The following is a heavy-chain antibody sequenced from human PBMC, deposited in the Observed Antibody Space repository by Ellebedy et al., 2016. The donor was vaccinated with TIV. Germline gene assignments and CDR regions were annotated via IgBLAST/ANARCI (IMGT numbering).Heavy chain of an antibody. Sequence: SETLSLTCTVSGGSISSYYWSWIRQPPGKGLEWIGYIYYSGSTNYNPSLKSRVTISVDTSKNQFSLKLSSVTAADTAVYYCARFHVDTAMDFDYWGQGTLVTVSS. CDR2: IYYSGST. CDR1: GGSISSYY. V-gene: IGHV4-59*08. CDR3: ARFHVDTAMDFDY. D-gene: IGHD5-18*01. J-gene: IGHJ4*02.